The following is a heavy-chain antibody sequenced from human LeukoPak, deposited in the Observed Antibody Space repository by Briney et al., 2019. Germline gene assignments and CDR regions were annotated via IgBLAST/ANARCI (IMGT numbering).Heavy chain of an antibody. CDR3: ASHSGSSSPFDY. J-gene: IGHJ4*02. CDR1: GFTFSSYS. V-gene: IGHV3-21*01. D-gene: IGHD1-26*01. CDR2: ISSSSSYI. Sequence: GRSLRLSCAASGFTFSSYSMNWVRQAPGKGLEWVSSISSSSSYIYYADSVKGRFTISRDNAENSLYLQMNSLRAEDTAVYYCASHSGSSSPFDYWGQGTLVTVSS.